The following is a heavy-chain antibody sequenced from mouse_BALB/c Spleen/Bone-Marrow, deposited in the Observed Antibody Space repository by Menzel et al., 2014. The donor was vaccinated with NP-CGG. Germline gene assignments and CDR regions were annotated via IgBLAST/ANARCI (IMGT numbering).Heavy chain of an antibody. J-gene: IGHJ4*01. Sequence: VKLQESGAEMVRPGASVKVSCKASGYTFTSYWLNWVKQRPGQGLEWIGNIYPSDSYTNYNQNSKDKATLTVGKSSSTAYMQLSSPTSEDSAVYYCTRQYGNYYAMDYWGQGTSVTVSS. CDR1: GYTFTSYW. D-gene: IGHD2-10*02. V-gene: IGHV1S126*01. CDR3: TRQYGNYYAMDY. CDR2: IYPSDSYT.